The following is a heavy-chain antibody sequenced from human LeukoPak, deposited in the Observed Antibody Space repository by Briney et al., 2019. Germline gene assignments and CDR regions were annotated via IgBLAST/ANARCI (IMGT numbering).Heavy chain of an antibody. CDR1: GGSFSGYY. J-gene: IGHJ4*02. D-gene: IGHD7-27*01. Sequence: SETRSLTCAVYGGSFSGYYWSWIRQPPGKGLEWIGEINHSGSTNYNPSLKSRVTISVDTSKNQFSLKLSSVTAADTAVYYCASLPWALYWGQGTLVTVSS. CDR2: INHSGST. CDR3: ASLPWALY. V-gene: IGHV4-34*01.